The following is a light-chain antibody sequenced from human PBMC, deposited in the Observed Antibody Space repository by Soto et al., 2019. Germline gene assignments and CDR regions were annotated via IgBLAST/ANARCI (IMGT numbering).Light chain of an antibody. CDR2: GAS. CDR3: QQYNNWRWT. J-gene: IGKJ2*02. V-gene: IGKV3-15*01. Sequence: EIVMTQSPATLSVSPGERATLSCRASQSVSSNLARYQQKPGQAPRLLIYGASTRATGIPARFSGSGSGTEFTLTISSLQSEDFAVYYCQQYNNWRWTFGQGTKLEIK. CDR1: QSVSSN.